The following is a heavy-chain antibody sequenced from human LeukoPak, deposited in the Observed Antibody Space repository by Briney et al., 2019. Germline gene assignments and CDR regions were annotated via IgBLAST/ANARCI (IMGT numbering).Heavy chain of an antibody. Sequence: GGSLRLSCAASGFTFGSYAMTWVRQAPGKGLEWVSTVSARGSNTHYADSVRGRFTISRDNSKNTLYVQMNSLRAEDTAVYYCDAADYWGQGTLVTVSS. J-gene: IGHJ4*02. V-gene: IGHV3-23*01. CDR2: VSARGSNT. D-gene: IGHD2-2*01. CDR1: GFTFGSYA. CDR3: DAADY.